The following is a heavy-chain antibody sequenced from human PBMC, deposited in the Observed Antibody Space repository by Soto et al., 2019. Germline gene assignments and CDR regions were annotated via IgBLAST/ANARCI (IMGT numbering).Heavy chain of an antibody. CDR3: AKDLGYDFWSGYYGFDY. CDR1: GFTFSNYA. V-gene: IGHV3-23*01. D-gene: IGHD3-3*01. CDR2: ISGSGGST. J-gene: IGHJ4*02. Sequence: PGGSLRLSCAASGFTFSNYAMSWVRQAQGKGLEWVSAISGSGGSTYYADSVKGRFTISRDNSKNTLYLQMNSLRAEDTAVYYCAKDLGYDFWSGYYGFDYWGQGTLVTVSS.